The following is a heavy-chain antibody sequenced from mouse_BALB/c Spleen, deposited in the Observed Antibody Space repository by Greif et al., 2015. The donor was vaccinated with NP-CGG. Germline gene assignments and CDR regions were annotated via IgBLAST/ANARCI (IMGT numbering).Heavy chain of an antibody. CDR1: GFTFSSFG. CDR2: ISSGSSTI. J-gene: IGHJ2*01. V-gene: IGHV5-17*02. CDR3: ARLFDY. Sequence: EVKLVESGGGLVQPGGSRKLSCAASGFTFSSFGMHWVRQAPEKGLEWVAYISSGSSTIYYADTVKGRFTISRDNPKDTLFLQMTSLRSEDTTMYYCARLFDYWCQGTTLTVSS.